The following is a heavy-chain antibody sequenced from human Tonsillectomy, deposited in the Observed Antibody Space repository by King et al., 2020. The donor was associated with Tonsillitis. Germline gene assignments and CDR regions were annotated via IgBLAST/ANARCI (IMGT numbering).Heavy chain of an antibody. CDR1: GFTFSTYG. CDR3: AKDRDYDILTGYVGALDY. J-gene: IGHJ4*02. Sequence: VQLVESGGRVVQPGRSLRLSCAASGFTFSTYGMHWVRQAPGKGLEWVAVISYDGSNKYYADSVKGRFTISRDNSKNTLYLQINSLRGEDTAVYYCAKDRDYDILTGYVGALDYWGQGTLVTVSS. V-gene: IGHV3-30*18. CDR2: ISYDGSNK. D-gene: IGHD3-9*01.